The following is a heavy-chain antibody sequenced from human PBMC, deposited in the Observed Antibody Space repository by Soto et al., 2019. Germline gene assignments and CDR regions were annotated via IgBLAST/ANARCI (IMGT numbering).Heavy chain of an antibody. CDR2: IYSGGST. Sequence: GGSLRLSCAASGFSVSSNYMSWVRQAPGKGLEWVSVIYSGGSTYYADSVKGRFTISRDNSKNTLYLQMNSLRAEDTAVYYCARNYYDSSGPFDYWGQGTLVTVSS. V-gene: IGHV3-53*01. CDR3: ARNYYDSSGPFDY. J-gene: IGHJ4*02. CDR1: GFSVSSNY. D-gene: IGHD3-22*01.